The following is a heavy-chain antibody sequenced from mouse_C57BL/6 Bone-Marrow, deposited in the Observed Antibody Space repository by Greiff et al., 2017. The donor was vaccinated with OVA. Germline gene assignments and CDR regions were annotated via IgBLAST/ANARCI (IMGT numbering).Heavy chain of an antibody. CDR1: GYTFTSYD. Sequence: VQLQQSGPELVKPGASVKLSCKASGYTFTSYDINWVKQRPGQGLEWIGWIYPRDGSTKYNEKFKGKATLTVATSSSKAYMELHSLTSEDSAVYFLAVYGPAWFAYWGKGTLVTVSA. J-gene: IGHJ3*01. V-gene: IGHV1-85*01. CDR3: AVYGPAWFAY. CDR2: IYPRDGST. D-gene: IGHD1-1*02.